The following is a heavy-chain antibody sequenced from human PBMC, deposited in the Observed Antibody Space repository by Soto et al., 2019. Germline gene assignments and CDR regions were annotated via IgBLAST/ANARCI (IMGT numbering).Heavy chain of an antibody. CDR1: GFTFSWYD. Sequence: EVQLVESGGGLVQPGGSLRLSCATSGFTFSWYDMHWVRQAAGKHLEWVSSVGTTGATKYLAAVKGRFTISRDNAKSSLFLQMDSLRDEDTSIYYCSRRSGSSGTCYPPDVWGTGTAVTVSP. D-gene: IGHD6-13*01. CDR3: SRRSGSSGTCYPPDV. J-gene: IGHJ6*04. CDR2: VGTTGAT. V-gene: IGHV3-13*01.